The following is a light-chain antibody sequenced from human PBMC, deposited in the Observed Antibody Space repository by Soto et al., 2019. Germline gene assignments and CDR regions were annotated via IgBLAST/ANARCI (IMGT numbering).Light chain of an antibody. CDR3: SSYTSSTNYV. CDR1: SSDVGGYNY. CDR2: EVS. Sequence: QSALTQPASVSGSPGQSITISCTGTSSDVGGYNYVSWYQQHPGKAPKLMIYEVSNRPSGVSIRFSGSKSGNTVSLTISGLQDEDEADYYCSSYTSSTNYVFGTRTKLTVL. J-gene: IGLJ1*01. V-gene: IGLV2-14*01.